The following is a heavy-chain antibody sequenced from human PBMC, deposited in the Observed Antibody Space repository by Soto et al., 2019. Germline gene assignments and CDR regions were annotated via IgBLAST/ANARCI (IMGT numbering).Heavy chain of an antibody. CDR1: GFTFSNYV. D-gene: IGHD3-9*01. CDR2: ISTDGSNK. CDR3: ASGAYNFLTGRWIL. Sequence: QVQLVESGGGVVQTGRSLRLSCAASGFTFSNYVMHWVRQAPGKGLEWVAVISTDGSNKHYADSVKGRFTISRDNSKNTLYVQMNSLRAEDTAVYYCASGAYNFLTGRWILWGQGTLVTVSS. J-gene: IGHJ4*02. V-gene: IGHV3-30-3*01.